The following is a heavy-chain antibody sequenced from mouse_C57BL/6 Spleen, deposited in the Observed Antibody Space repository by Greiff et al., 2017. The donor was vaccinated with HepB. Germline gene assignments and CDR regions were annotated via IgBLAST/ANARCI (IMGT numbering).Heavy chain of an antibody. J-gene: IGHJ3*01. Sequence: QVHVKQSGPELVKPGASVKISCTASGYAFSSSWMNWVKQRPGKGLEWIGRIYPGDGDTNYNGKFKGKATLTADKSSSTAYMQLSSLTSEDSAVYFCARDAWFAYWGQGTLVTVSA. V-gene: IGHV1-82*01. CDR2: IYPGDGDT. CDR1: GYAFSSSW. CDR3: ARDAWFAY.